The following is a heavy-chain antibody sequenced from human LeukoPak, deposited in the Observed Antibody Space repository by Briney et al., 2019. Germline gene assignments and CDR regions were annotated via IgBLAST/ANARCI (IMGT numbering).Heavy chain of an antibody. CDR1: GDSVSSNSAA. CDR2: TYYRSKWYN. V-gene: IGHV6-1*01. Sequence: SQTLSHTCAISGDSVSSNSAAWNWIRQSPSRGLEWLGRTYYRSKWYNDYAVSVKSRITINPDTSKNQFSLQLNSVTPEDTAVYYCARGSYYYDSSGYYLPFDYWGQGTLVTVSS. D-gene: IGHD3-22*01. J-gene: IGHJ4*02. CDR3: ARGSYYYDSSGYYLPFDY.